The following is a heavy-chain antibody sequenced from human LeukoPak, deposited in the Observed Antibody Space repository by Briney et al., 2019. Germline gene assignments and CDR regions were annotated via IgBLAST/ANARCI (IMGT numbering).Heavy chain of an antibody. V-gene: IGHV3-30*04. CDR3: ATESSLSN. CDR1: GFTFSTYA. CDR2: ISYDGTYA. Sequence: PGGSLRLSCTASGFTFSTYAMEWVRLAPGRGVEGVGDISYDGTYASYAVSVRGRFTISRDNSKNTLYLQMNSLRPEDTAVYYCATESSLSNWGMGTLVTVSS. J-gene: IGHJ4*02. D-gene: IGHD6-6*01.